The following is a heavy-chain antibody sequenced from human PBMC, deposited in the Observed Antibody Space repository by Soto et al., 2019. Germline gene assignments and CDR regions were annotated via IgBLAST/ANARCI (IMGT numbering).Heavy chain of an antibody. Sequence: GGSLRLSCAASGFTFSGSAMHWVRQASGKGREWVGRIRSKANSYATAYAASVKGRFTISRDDSKNTAYLQMNSLKTEDTAVYYCTRQDSSGWYYFDYWGQGTLVTVSS. CDR3: TRQDSSGWYYFDY. V-gene: IGHV3-73*01. CDR1: GFTFSGSA. D-gene: IGHD6-19*01. J-gene: IGHJ4*02. CDR2: IRSKANSYAT.